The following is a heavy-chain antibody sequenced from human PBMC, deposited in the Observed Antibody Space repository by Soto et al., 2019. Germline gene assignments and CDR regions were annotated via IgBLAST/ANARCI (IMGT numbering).Heavy chain of an antibody. CDR1: GGSISSYY. D-gene: IGHD5-12*01. CDR2: IYYSGST. J-gene: IGHJ4*02. CDR3: ARDRSGYELQIDY. Sequence: PSETLSLTCTVSGGSISSYYWSWIRQPPGKGLEWIGYIYYSGSTNYNPSLKSRVTISVDTSKNQFSLKLSSVTAADTAVYYCARDRSGYELQIDYWGQGTLVTVSS. V-gene: IGHV4-59*01.